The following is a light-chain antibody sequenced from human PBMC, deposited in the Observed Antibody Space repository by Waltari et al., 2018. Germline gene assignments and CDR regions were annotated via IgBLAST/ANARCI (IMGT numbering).Light chain of an antibody. CDR1: QSISSTY. J-gene: IGKJ1*01. V-gene: IGKV3-20*01. CDR2: GAS. Sequence: EIALPQSPGTLSLSPGERATLSCRASQSISSTYLAWYQQKPGQAPRLLIYGASSRATGIPDRFSGSGSGTDFTLTISRLETEDFAVYYCQQYGSSPRTFGQGTKVEIK. CDR3: QQYGSSPRT.